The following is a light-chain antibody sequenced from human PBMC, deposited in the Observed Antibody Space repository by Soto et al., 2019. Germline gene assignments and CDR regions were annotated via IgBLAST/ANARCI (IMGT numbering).Light chain of an antibody. CDR3: QQSSNHQFT. CDR1: HSISSW. V-gene: IGKV1-5*01. J-gene: IGKJ3*01. CDR2: DAS. Sequence: DIQMTQSPSSLSASVGDRVTITCRASHSISSWLAWYQQKPGQAPKLLIHDASRLQSGVPSRFSGTGSGTEFTLTISSLQPDDFATYYCQQSSNHQFTFGPGTKVDFK.